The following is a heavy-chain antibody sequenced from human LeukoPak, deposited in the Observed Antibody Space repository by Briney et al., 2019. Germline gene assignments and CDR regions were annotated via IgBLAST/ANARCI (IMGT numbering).Heavy chain of an antibody. J-gene: IGHJ4*02. CDR3: ARDHSVRHYYDSSGYSDY. CDR2: IYSGGST. CDR1: GFTVSSNY. Sequence: GGSLRLSCAASGFTVSSNYMGWVRQAPGKGLEWVSVIYSGGSTYYADSVKGRFTISRDNSKNTLYLQMNSLRAEDTAVYYCARDHSVRHYYDSSGYSDYWGQGTLVTVSS. D-gene: IGHD3-22*01. V-gene: IGHV3-66*01.